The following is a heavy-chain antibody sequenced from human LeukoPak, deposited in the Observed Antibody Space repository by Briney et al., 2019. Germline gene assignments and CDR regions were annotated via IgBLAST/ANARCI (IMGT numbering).Heavy chain of an antibody. V-gene: IGHV3-23*01. CDR3: ARPPGDIVVVVAAHDSFDI. CDR1: GFTFSSYA. CDR2: ISGSGGST. D-gene: IGHD2-15*01. J-gene: IGHJ3*02. Sequence: GGSLRLSCAASGFTFSSYAMSWVRQAPGKGLEWVSAISGSGGSTYYADSVNGRFTISRDNSKNTLYLQMNSLRAEDTAVYYCARPPGDIVVVVAAHDSFDIWGQGTMVTVSS.